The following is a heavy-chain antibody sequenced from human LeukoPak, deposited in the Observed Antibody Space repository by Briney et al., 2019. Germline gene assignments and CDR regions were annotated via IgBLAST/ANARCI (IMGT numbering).Heavy chain of an antibody. D-gene: IGHD3-10*01. CDR3: ARETGYGSGSRSTDY. V-gene: IGHV1-18*01. CDR1: GYTFTSYG. Sequence: ASVKVSCKASGYTFTSYGISWVRQAPGQGLEWMGWISAYNGNTNYAQKLQGRVTMTTDTSTSTACMEPRSLRSDDTAVYYCARETGYGSGSRSTDYWGQGTLVTVSS. J-gene: IGHJ4*02. CDR2: ISAYNGNT.